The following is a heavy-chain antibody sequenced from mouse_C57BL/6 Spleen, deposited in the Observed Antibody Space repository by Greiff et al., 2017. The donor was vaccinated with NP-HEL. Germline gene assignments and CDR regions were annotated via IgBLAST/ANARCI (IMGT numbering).Heavy chain of an antibody. J-gene: IGHJ3*01. V-gene: IGHV1-42*01. Sequence: VQLQQSGPELVKPGASVKISCKASGYSFTGYYMNWVKQSPEKSLEWIGEINPSTGGTTYIQKFQGKATLTVDKSSSTAYMQLKSLTSEDSAVYDCARLDGSSLAWFAYWGQVTLVTVSA. CDR1: GYSFTGYY. CDR2: INPSTGGT. D-gene: IGHD1-1*01. CDR3: ARLDGSSLAWFAY.